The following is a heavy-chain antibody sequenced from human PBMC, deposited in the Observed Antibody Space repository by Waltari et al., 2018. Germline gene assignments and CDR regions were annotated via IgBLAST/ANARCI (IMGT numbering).Heavy chain of an antibody. J-gene: IGHJ4*02. D-gene: IGHD2-15*01. CDR3: AREKLMGEYIDY. CDR2: INWNGGST. CDR1: GFNFDDHG. Sequence: EVQLVESGGGVRRPGGSLRLSCAASGFNFDDHGMRWVRQAPGKGLEGVSSINWNGGSTCYADSVRGRFTISRDNAKNSLYLQMNSLRADDTALYYCAREKLMGEYIDYWGQGTLVTVSS. V-gene: IGHV3-20*04.